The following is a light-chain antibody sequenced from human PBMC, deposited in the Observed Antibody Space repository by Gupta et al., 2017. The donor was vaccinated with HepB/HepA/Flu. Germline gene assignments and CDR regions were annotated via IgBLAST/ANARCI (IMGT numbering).Light chain of an antibody. V-gene: IGKV7-3*01. CDR1: ESVSFLRINL. CDR3: LQSKNFLFT. J-gene: IGKJ3*01. Sequence: ILFNQTPASLPVPLGHRATTTCRASESVSFLRINLIHWYQQKPGQPHKLLIYQASNKDTGVPARFSGSGSGTDFTLTINPVEANDTANYYCLQSKNFLFTFGPGTKVDI. CDR2: QAS.